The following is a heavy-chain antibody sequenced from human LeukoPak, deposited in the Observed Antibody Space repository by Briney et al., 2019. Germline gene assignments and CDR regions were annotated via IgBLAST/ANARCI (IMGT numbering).Heavy chain of an antibody. CDR2: ISGSGGST. CDR3: AKDGNYYGSGEPHFADY. J-gene: IGHJ4*02. Sequence: ASVKVSCKASGYTFTSYGISWVRQAPGKGLEWVSAISGSGGSTYYADSVKGRFTISRDNSKNTLYLQMNSLRAEDTAVYYCAKDGNYYGSGEPHFADYWGQGTLVTVSS. D-gene: IGHD3-10*01. V-gene: IGHV3-23*01. CDR1: GYTFTSYG.